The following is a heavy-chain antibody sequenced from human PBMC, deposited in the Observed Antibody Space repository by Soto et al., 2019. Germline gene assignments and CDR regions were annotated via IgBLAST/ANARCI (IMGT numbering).Heavy chain of an antibody. CDR2: INHSGST. J-gene: IGHJ4*02. CDR3: ARVTRSYGYHFEY. CDR1: GGSFSGYY. Sequence: SETLSLTCAVYGGSFSGYYWSCIRQPPGKGLEWTGEINHSGSTNYNPSLKSRVTISVDTSKNQFSLKLSSVTAADTAVYYCARVTRSYGYHFEYWGQGTMVTVSS. V-gene: IGHV4-34*01. D-gene: IGHD4-17*01.